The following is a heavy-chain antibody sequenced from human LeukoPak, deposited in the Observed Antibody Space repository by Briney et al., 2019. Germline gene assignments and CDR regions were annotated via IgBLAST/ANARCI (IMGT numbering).Heavy chain of an antibody. Sequence: GATVKISCKASGYTFTDYYMHWVQQAPGQGLEWMGWINPNSGGTNYAQKFQGRVTMTRDTSISTAYMELSRLRSDDTAVYYCARDQNGWFDPWGQGTLVTVSS. V-gene: IGHV1-2*02. CDR2: INPNSGGT. D-gene: IGHD2-8*01. CDR3: ARDQNGWFDP. CDR1: GYTFTDYY. J-gene: IGHJ5*02.